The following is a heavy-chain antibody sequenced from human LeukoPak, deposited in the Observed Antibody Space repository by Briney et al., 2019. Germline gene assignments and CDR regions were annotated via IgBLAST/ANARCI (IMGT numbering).Heavy chain of an antibody. CDR1: GXTFSSYS. D-gene: IGHD5-12*01. Sequence: GGSLRLSCAASGXTFSSYSMNWVRQAPGKGLEWVSSISSSSSYIYYADSVKGRFTISRDNAKNSLYLQMNSLRAEDTAVYYCARGSGYDLLWYFDYWGQGTLVTVSS. J-gene: IGHJ4*02. V-gene: IGHV3-21*01. CDR2: ISSSSSYI. CDR3: ARGSGYDLLWYFDY.